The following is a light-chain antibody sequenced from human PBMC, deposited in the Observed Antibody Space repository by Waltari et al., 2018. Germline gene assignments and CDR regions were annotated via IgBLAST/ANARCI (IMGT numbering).Light chain of an antibody. V-gene: IGLV1-40*01. Sequence: QSVLTQPPSVSGAPGQRITISCTVTNSDSGATYDVHWYQQLPGTAPKLLIYVNNIRPSVVPGRFSGSKSGPSASLAITGLQAEDEADYYGQSYDNILSGVLFGGGTKLTVL. CDR3: QSYDNILSGVL. CDR1: NSDSGATYD. CDR2: VNN. J-gene: IGLJ3*02.